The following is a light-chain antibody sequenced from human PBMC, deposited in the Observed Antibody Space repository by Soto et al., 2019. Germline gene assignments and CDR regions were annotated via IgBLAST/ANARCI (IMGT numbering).Light chain of an antibody. CDR2: DAF. Sequence: EVVLTQSPATLSLSPGERATLSCRASQNIDIYLAWYQQRPGQAPRLLIYDAFQRAAGIPARFSGSGSGTDFTLTITSLEPEAVAVDYCQQRSNWSPPFTFGQGTKLEI. CDR1: QNIDIY. J-gene: IGKJ2*01. CDR3: QQRSNWSPPFT. V-gene: IGKV3-11*01.